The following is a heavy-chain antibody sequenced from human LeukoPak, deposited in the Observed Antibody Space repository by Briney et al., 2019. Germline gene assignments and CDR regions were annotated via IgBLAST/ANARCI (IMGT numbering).Heavy chain of an antibody. V-gene: IGHV1-69*13. CDR3: ARDQSRIAARRAYYYGMDV. Sequence: SVKVSCKASGGTFSSYAISWVRQALGQGLEWMGGIIPIFGTANYAQKFQGRVTITADESTSTAYMELSSLRSEDTAVYYCARDQSRIAARRAYYYGMDVWGQGTTVTVSS. J-gene: IGHJ6*02. D-gene: IGHD6-6*01. CDR2: IIPIFGTA. CDR1: GGTFSSYA.